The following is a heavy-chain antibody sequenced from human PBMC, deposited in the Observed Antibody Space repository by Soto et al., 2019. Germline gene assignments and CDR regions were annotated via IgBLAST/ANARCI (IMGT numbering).Heavy chain of an antibody. J-gene: IGHJ6*02. D-gene: IGHD2-21*02. Sequence: SETLSLTSTVYGGSISSYYWSWIRQPPGKGLEWIGYIYYSGSTNYNPSLKSRVTISVDTSKNQFSLKLSSVTAADTAVYYCARQAYGGNSLGYAMDVWGQGTTVTVSS. CDR2: IYYSGST. CDR3: ARQAYGGNSLGYAMDV. CDR1: GGSISSYY. V-gene: IGHV4-59*08.